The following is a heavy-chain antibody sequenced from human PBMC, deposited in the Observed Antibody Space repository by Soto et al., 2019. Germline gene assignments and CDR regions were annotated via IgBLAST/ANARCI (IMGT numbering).Heavy chain of an antibody. D-gene: IGHD3-3*01. CDR3: ARDQRFSYYGMDV. CDR2: IYYSGST. CDR1: GGSISSYY. J-gene: IGHJ6*02. V-gene: IGHV4-59*01. Sequence: QVQLQESGPGLVKPSETLSLTCTVSGGSISSYYWSWIRQPAGKGLEWIGYIYYSGSTNYNPSLKSRVTISVDTSKNQFSLKLSSVTAADTAVYYCARDQRFSYYGMDVWGQGTTVTVSS.